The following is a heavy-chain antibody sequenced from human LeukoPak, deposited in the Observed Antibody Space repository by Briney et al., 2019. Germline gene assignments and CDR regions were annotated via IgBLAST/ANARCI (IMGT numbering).Heavy chain of an antibody. V-gene: IGHV3-74*01. J-gene: IGHJ5*01. CDR1: GFTFSNYW. CDR2: INPAGNYG. CDR3: VRDWDHFDFDS. D-gene: IGHD1-26*01. Sequence: GGSLRLSCAASGFTFSNYWIHWVRQAPGKGLVWVSRINPAGNYGNYADSVKGRFTISRDNAKNTVYLQMNSLRAEDTALFYCVRDWDHFDFDSWGQGTLVTVSS.